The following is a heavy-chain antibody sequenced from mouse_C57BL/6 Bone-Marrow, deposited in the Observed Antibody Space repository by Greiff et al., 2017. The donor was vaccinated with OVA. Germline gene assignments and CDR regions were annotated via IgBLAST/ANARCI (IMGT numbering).Heavy chain of an antibody. CDR3: TRGIYYYAMDY. J-gene: IGHJ4*01. V-gene: IGHV1-15*01. CDR1: GYTFTDYE. CDR2: IDPETGGT. Sequence: VQLQQSGAELVRPGASVTLSCKASGYTFTDYEMHWVKQTPVHGLGWIGAIDPETGGTAYNQKFKGKAILTADKSSSTAYMELRSLTSEDSAVYYCTRGIYYYAMDYWGQGTSVTVSS.